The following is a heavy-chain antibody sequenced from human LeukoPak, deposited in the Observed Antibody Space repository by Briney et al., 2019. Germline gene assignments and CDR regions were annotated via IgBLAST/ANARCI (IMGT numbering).Heavy chain of an antibody. Sequence: GASVKVSCKASGGTFSSYTISWVRQAPGQGLEWMGRIIPILGIANYAQKFQGRVTITSDKSTSTAYMELSSLRSEDTAVYYCARAKSNDGAYYRKHFDYWGQGTLVTVSS. J-gene: IGHJ4*02. V-gene: IGHV1-69*02. CDR3: ARAKSNDGAYYRKHFDY. CDR1: GGTFSSYT. D-gene: IGHD3-22*01. CDR2: IIPILGIA.